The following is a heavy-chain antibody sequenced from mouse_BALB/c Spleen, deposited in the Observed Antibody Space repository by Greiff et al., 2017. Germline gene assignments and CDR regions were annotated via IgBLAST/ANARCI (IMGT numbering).Heavy chain of an antibody. J-gene: IGHJ3*01. Sequence: EVKLMESGAELVKPGASVKLSCTASGFNIKDTYMHWVKQRPEQGLEWIGRIDPANGNTKYDPKFQGKATITADTSSNTAYLQLSSLTSEDTAVYYCARSGYDGYWTLAYWGQGTLVTVSA. CDR2: IDPANGNT. V-gene: IGHV14-3*02. CDR1: GFNIKDTY. D-gene: IGHD2-3*01. CDR3: ARSGYDGYWTLAY.